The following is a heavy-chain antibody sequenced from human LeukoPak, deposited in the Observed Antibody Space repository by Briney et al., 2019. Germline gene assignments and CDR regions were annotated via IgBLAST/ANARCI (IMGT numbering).Heavy chain of an antibody. J-gene: IGHJ4*02. CDR1: GFTFSSYW. D-gene: IGHD5-24*01. CDR2: INSDGSST. Sequence: PGGSLRLSCAASGFTFSSYWMHWVRQAPGKGLVWVSRINSDGSSTSYADSVKGRFTISRDNAKNTLYLQMNSLRAEDTAVYYCAREALGDGYNGLDYWGQGTLVTVSS. V-gene: IGHV3-74*01. CDR3: AREALGDGYNGLDY.